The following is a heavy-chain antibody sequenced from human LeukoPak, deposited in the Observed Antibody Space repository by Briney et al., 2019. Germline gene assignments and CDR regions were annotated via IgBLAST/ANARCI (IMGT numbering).Heavy chain of an antibody. CDR3: AGDSSQYSSGWSSAFDI. CDR1: GYTFTSYG. J-gene: IGHJ3*02. D-gene: IGHD6-19*01. Sequence: ASVKVSCKASGYTFTSYGISWVRQAPGQGLEWMGWISAYNGNTNYAQKLQGRVTMTTDTSTSTAYMELRSLRSDDTAVYYCAGDSSQYSSGWSSAFDIWGQGTMVTVSS. V-gene: IGHV1-18*01. CDR2: ISAYNGNT.